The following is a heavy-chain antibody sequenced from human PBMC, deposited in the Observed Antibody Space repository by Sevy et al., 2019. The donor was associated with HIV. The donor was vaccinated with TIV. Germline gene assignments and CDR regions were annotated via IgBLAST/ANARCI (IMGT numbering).Heavy chain of an antibody. CDR2: MSGRGDSR. CDR3: AKDVPDQSWYDDFWSGSPGFDY. CDR1: GFRFGSQA. Sequence: GGSLRLSCVGSGFRFGSQAMSWVRQAPGKGLEWVSGMSGRGDSRGYAHSVKGRFTISRDNSKNTVYLQMNSLTAEDTAVYYCAKDVPDQSWYDDFWSGSPGFDYWGRGILVTVSS. J-gene: IGHJ4*01. D-gene: IGHD3-3*01. V-gene: IGHV3-23*01.